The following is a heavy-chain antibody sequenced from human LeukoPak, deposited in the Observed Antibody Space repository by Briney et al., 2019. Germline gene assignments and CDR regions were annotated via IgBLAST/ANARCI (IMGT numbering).Heavy chain of an antibody. D-gene: IGHD2-2*01. CDR1: GYTFTSYY. J-gene: IGHJ3*02. V-gene: IGHV1-46*01. Sequence: ASVKVSCKASGYTFTSYYMHWVRQAPGRGLEWMRIINPSGGSTSYAQKFQGRVTMTRDTSTSTVYMELSSLRSEDTAVYYCARAEINCSSTSCRSGAFDIWGQGTMVTVSS. CDR2: INPSGGST. CDR3: ARAEINCSSTSCRSGAFDI.